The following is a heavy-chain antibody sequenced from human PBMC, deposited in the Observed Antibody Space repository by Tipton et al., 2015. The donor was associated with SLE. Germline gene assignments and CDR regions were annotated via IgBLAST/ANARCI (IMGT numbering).Heavy chain of an antibody. D-gene: IGHD3-16*01. CDR3: ARAFRGTRTYYYYYMDV. CDR2: IYYSGST. V-gene: IGHV4-59*01. Sequence: TLSLTCTVSGGSISSYYWSWIRQPPGKGLEWIGYIYYSGSTNYNPSLKSRVTISVDTSKNQFSLKLSSVTAADTAVYYCARAFRGTRTYYYYYMDVWGNGTTVSLSS. J-gene: IGHJ6*03. CDR1: GGSISSYY.